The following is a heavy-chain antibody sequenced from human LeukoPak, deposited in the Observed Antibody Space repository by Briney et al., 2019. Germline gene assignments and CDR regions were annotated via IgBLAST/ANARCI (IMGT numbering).Heavy chain of an antibody. V-gene: IGHV3-23*01. CDR3: ARNENSGWGYFDY. Sequence: GGSLRLSCAASGFTFSSYAMSWVRQAPGKGLEWVSVIGGSNGITFYVGSVKGRFTISRDNSKDTLYLQMNSLRAKDTAVYYCARNENSGWGYFDYWGQGTLVTVSS. J-gene: IGHJ4*02. D-gene: IGHD5-12*01. CDR2: IGGSNGIT. CDR1: GFTFSSYA.